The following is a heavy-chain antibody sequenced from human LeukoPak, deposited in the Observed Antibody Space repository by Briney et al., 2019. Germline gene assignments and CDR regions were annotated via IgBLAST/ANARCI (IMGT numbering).Heavy chain of an antibody. CDR3: TTAKADIVATIMVY. J-gene: IGHJ4*02. D-gene: IGHD5-12*01. Sequence: GGSLRLSCAASGFTFSNAWMSWVRQAPGKGLEWVGRIKSKTDGGTTDYAAPVKGRFTISRDDSKNTLYLQMNSLKTEDTAVYYCTTAKADIVATIMVYWGQGTLVTVCS. CDR1: GFTFSNAW. V-gene: IGHV3-15*01. CDR2: IKSKTDGGTT.